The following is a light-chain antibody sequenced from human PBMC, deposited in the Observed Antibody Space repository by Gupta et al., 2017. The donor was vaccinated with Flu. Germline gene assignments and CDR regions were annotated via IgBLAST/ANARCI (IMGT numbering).Light chain of an antibody. Sequence: QSALPQPASVSVSPGPSIPISCTGTSIYVGTYNFVSWYQQHPGKAAKLIIDKGSQRPSGISNRFSGSESGNTAAMTISGRQDEDEADYHCCSDAGTSAMVFGGGTKLTVL. CDR3: CSDAGTSAMV. V-gene: IGLV2-23*01. J-gene: IGLJ2*01. CDR1: SIYVGTYNF. CDR2: KGS.